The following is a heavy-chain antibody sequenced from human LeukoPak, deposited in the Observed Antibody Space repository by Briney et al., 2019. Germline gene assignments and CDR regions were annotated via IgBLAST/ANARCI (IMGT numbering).Heavy chain of an antibody. CDR2: ISYDGSNK. D-gene: IGHD6-19*01. CDR1: GFTFSSYG. CDR3: AKDQTRGIAVAGTNY. V-gene: IGHV3-30*18. J-gene: IGHJ4*02. Sequence: QPGGSLRLSCAASGFTFSSYGMHWVRQAPGKGLEWVAVISYDGSNKYYADSVKGRFTISRDNSKNTLYLQMNSLRAEDTAVYYCAKDQTRGIAVAGTNYWGQGTLVTVSS.